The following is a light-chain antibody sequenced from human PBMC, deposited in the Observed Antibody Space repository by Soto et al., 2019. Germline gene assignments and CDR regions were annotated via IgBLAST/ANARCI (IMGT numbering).Light chain of an antibody. CDR2: GNS. V-gene: IGLV1-40*01. CDR1: SSNIGASYA. J-gene: IGLJ3*02. Sequence: QSVLKQPPSVSGAPGQRVTISCTGSSSNIGASYAVHWYQQLPGTAPKLLIYGNSNRTSGVPDRFSGSKSGTSASLAITGLQAEDEADYYCQSYDSSLSGSVFGGGTKRTVL. CDR3: QSYDSSLSGSV.